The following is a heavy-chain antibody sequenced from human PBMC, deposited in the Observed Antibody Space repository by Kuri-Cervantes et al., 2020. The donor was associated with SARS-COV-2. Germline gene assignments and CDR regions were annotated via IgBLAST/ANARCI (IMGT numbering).Heavy chain of an antibody. CDR2: IYGGGST. CDR3: ARGYEARYSSSWYLDY. CDR1: GFTFINAW. D-gene: IGHD6-13*01. J-gene: IGHJ4*02. Sequence: GGSLRLSCTASGFTFINAWMTWVRQAPGKGLEWVSIIYGGGSTYYADSVKGRFTISRDNSKNTLYLQMNSLRAEDTAVYYCARGYEARYSSSWYLDYWGQGTLVTVSS. V-gene: IGHV3-53*01.